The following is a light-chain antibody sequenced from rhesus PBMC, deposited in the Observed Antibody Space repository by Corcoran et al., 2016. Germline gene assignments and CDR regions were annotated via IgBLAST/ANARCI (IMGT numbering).Light chain of an antibody. CDR1: QGISSY. V-gene: IGKV1-25*01. CDR2: KAS. CDR3: QRHDSYPLA. J-gene: IGKJ4*01. Sequence: DIQMTQSPSSLSASVGDTVTTTCRVSQGISSYLAWYQLKPGKAPKLLSYKASTLQCGVPSRFSGSGSGTDFTLTITSLQPEDFATYYCQRHDSYPLAFGGGTKVAIK.